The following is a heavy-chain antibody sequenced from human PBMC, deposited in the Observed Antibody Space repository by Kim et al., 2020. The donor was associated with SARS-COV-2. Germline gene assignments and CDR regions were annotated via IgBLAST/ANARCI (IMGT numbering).Heavy chain of an antibody. V-gene: IGHV4-39*02. CDR3: ARDALITMILVPQGWYYGMDV. J-gene: IGHJ6*02. CDR1: GGSISSSNYY. D-gene: IGHD3-22*01. CDR2: IYYSGNT. Sequence: SETLSLTCTVSGGSISSSNYYWGWIRQPPGKGLEWIGSIYYSGNTYYNPSLKSRVTISVDTSKNQFSLKLSSVTAADTAVYYCARDALITMILVPQGWYYGMDVWGQGTTVTVSS.